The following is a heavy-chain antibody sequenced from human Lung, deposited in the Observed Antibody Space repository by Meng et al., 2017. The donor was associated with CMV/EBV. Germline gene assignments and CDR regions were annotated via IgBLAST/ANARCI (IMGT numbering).Heavy chain of an antibody. CDR3: ARGVGSYDFWSAYSYYYGLDV. Sequence: ESLKISXTASGFTFSDYSMNWVRQAPGKGLEWVLSISSSDYIYYADSVRGRFTISRDNAKHSLYLQMNSLRAEDTAVYYCARGVGSYDFWSAYSYYYGLDVWGQGTTVTVSS. J-gene: IGHJ6*02. CDR1: GFTFSDYS. D-gene: IGHD3-3*01. V-gene: IGHV3-21*01. CDR2: ISSSDYI.